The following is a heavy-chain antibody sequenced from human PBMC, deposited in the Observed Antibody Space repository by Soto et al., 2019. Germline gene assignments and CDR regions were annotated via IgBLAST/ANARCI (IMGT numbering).Heavy chain of an antibody. CDR3: ATDMHPGFTHYLDP. CDR1: GLTVPSHH. D-gene: IGHD1-26*01. CDR2: TSYTGNT. Sequence: PSGPLSLTCFFPGLTVPSHHWSGSLQCPGKGLEWIAYTSYTGNTNYNPSLQSRVTISLDTSKNQLSLKLTSMTAADTAVYYCATDMHPGFTHYLDPCGQGSPVTVSS. V-gene: IGHV4-59*02. J-gene: IGHJ5*02.